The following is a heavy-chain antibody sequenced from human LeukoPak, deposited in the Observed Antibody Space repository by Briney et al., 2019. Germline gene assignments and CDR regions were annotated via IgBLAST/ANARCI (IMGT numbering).Heavy chain of an antibody. CDR2: IIPILGIA. CDR1: GGTFSSYA. J-gene: IGHJ4*02. D-gene: IGHD3-22*01. V-gene: IGHV1-69*04. Sequence: ASVKVSCKASGGTFSSYAISWVRQAPGQGLEWMGRIIPILGIANYAQKFQGRVTITADKSTSTAYMELSSLRSEDTAVYYCAREIIKTSGYCKGIDYWGQGTLVTVSS. CDR3: AREIIKTSGYCKGIDY.